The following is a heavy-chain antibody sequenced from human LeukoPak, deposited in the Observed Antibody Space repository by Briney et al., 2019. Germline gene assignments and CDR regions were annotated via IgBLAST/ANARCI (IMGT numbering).Heavy chain of an antibody. J-gene: IGHJ4*02. CDR1: GFSFTDYP. Sequence: GGSLRLACATSGFSFTDYPMNWVRQAPGKGLEWISNIRTTAEGAKYAYYADSVKGRVTISRDDGKNTLYLHMNSLRDDDTAVYYCATDQRYAFDYWGQGILVTVSS. CDR3: ATDQRYAFDY. D-gene: IGHD3-9*01. CDR2: IRTTAEGAKYA. V-gene: IGHV3-48*02.